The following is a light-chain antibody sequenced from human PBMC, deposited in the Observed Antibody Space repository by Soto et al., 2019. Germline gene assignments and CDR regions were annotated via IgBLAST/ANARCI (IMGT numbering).Light chain of an antibody. Sequence: IVMTHSPATLSVSAGERATLSCRASQSVSRNLAWYQHKPGQAPRLLIYGASTRATGIPARFSGTVSGAEGTLTLSSLQHEDGAVYDGQQSDNWTLTFGGGTKVDIK. CDR1: QSVSRN. CDR2: GAS. CDR3: QQSDNWTLT. J-gene: IGKJ4*01. V-gene: IGKV3-15*01.